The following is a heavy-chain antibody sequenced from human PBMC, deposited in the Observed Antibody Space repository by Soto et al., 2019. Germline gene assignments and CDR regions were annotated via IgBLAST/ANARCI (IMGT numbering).Heavy chain of an antibody. V-gene: IGHV3-9*01. CDR3: AKGLDYWNRGWFDP. CDR2: ISWNSGSI. Sequence: EVQLVESGGGLVQPGRSLRLSCAASGFTFDDYAMHWVRQAPGKGLEWVSGISWNSGSIGYADSVKGRFTISRDNAKNSMYLQMNSLRAEDTALYYCAKGLDYWNRGWFDPWGQGTLVTVSS. CDR1: GFTFDDYA. J-gene: IGHJ5*02. D-gene: IGHD1-1*01.